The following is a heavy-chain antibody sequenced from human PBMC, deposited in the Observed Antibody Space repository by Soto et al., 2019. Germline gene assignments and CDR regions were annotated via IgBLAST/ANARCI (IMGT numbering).Heavy chain of an antibody. Sequence: PGGSLRLSCVASGFTFDTYALNWVRQAPGKGLEWVSAIGSSGSTYYADSVKGRFTISRDNSKNTLYLQMNSLRAEDTAVYYCARVPSMVRGVIPDYWGQGTLVTVSS. CDR1: GFTFDTYA. D-gene: IGHD3-10*01. V-gene: IGHV3-23*01. CDR2: IGSSGST. CDR3: ARVPSMVRGVIPDY. J-gene: IGHJ4*02.